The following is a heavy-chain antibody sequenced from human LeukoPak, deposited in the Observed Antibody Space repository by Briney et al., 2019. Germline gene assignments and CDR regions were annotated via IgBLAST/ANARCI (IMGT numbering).Heavy chain of an antibody. CDR1: GFTFRDAA. CDR3: ARDYSGSGSYSAYDI. J-gene: IGHJ3*02. CDR2: ISSSGNNA. D-gene: IGHD3-10*01. V-gene: IGHV3-23*01. Sequence: GGSLRLSCAVSGFTFRDAAMTWVRQAPGKGLEWVSLISSSGNNAYYADSVKGRFTISRDNSKNTLSLQMNSLRAEDTAVYYCARDYSGSGSYSAYDIWGQGTVVTVSS.